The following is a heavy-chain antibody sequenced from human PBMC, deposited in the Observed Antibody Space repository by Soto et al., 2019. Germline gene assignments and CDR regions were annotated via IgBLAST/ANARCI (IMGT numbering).Heavy chain of an antibody. J-gene: IGHJ4*02. Sequence: TSETLSLTCTVSDGSISSYYWSWIRQPPGKGLEWIGYIYYSGSTNYNPSLKSRVTISVDTSKNQFSLKLSSVTAADTAVYYCARAGRMNIVATIGDLDYWGQGTLVTVSS. CDR1: DGSISSYY. D-gene: IGHD5-12*01. CDR3: ARAGRMNIVATIGDLDY. V-gene: IGHV4-59*01. CDR2: IYYSGST.